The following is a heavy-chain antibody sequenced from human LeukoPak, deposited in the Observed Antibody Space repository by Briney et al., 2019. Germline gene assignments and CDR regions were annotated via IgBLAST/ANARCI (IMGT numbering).Heavy chain of an antibody. J-gene: IGHJ3*02. CDR3: ARRYYDSSGHNDAFDI. CDR2: IYYSGST. D-gene: IGHD3-22*01. V-gene: IGHV4-39*01. Sequence: SETLSLTCTVSGGSISSSSYYWGWIRQPPGKGLEWIGSIYYSGSTYYNPSLKSRVTISVDTSKNQFSLKLSSVTTADTAVYYCARRYYDSSGHNDAFDIWGQGTMLTVSS. CDR1: GGSISSSSYY.